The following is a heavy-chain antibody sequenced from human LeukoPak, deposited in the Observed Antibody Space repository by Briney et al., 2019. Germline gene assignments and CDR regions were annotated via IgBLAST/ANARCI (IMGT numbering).Heavy chain of an antibody. Sequence: SETLSLTCTVSGGSISSGDYYWSWIRQPPGKGLEWIGYIYYSGSTYYNPSLTSRVTISVDTSKNQFSLKLSSVTAADTAVYYCARGDYYDSSGYYSSVAFDIWGQGTMVTVSS. CDR2: IYYSGST. J-gene: IGHJ3*02. V-gene: IGHV4-30-4*08. CDR1: GGSISSGDYY. D-gene: IGHD3-22*01. CDR3: ARGDYYDSSGYYSSVAFDI.